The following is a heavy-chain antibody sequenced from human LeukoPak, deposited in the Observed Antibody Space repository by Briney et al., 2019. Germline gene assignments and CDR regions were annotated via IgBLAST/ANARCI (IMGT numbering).Heavy chain of an antibody. J-gene: IGHJ4*02. D-gene: IGHD3-22*01. CDR1: GFAFSNYA. Sequence: PGGSLRLSCAASGFAFSNYAMSWVRQAPGSGLNWVTGVSGNGVTTYYADSVKGRFTISRDNSKNTLYLQMNSLIAEDTAVYYCARRDVSDSSGYFPLFDYWVQGTLVTVSS. V-gene: IGHV3-23*01. CDR2: VSGNGVTT. CDR3: ARRDVSDSSGYFPLFDY.